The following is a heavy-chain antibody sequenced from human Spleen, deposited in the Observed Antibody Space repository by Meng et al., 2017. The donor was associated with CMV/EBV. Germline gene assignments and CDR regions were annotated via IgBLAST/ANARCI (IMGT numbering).Heavy chain of an antibody. CDR1: GFTFTTFW. D-gene: IGHD6-19*01. Sequence: GGSLRLSCAASGFTFTTFWMTWVRQAPGKGLQWVANVKEDGSGQWYVDSVKGRFTISRDNAKQSVYLQMDSLRVEDTAVYYCVKQYVDIWGQGTMVTVSS. CDR2: VKEDGSGQ. CDR3: VKQYVDI. J-gene: IGHJ3*02. V-gene: IGHV3-7*01.